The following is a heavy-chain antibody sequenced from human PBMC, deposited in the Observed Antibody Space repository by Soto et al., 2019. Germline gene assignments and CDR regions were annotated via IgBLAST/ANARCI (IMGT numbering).Heavy chain of an antibody. CDR1: GGSISGYY. J-gene: IGHJ5*02. CDR2: IHYTGSS. D-gene: IGHD5-18*01. V-gene: IGHV4-59*08. CDR3: ARHSNEYRKSLDS. Sequence: QLQLQESGPGLVKPSETLSLTCPVSGGSISGYYWSWLRQPPGKGLEWIAFIHYTGSSNSNPSLKSRVTISVDTSKNLFSLKLSSVTAADTAVYYCARHSNEYRKSLDSWGQGTLVTVSS.